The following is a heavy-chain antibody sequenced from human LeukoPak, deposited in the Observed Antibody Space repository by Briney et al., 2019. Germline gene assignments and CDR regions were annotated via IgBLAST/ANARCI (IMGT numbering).Heavy chain of an antibody. V-gene: IGHV1-69*13. J-gene: IGHJ6*03. Sequence: SVKVSCKASGGTFSSYAISWVRQAPGQGLEWMGGIIPIFATTNYAQKFQGRVTITADGSTSTAYMELSSLRSEDTAVYYCARQLERRYYYYVDVWGKGTTVTVSS. CDR1: GGTFSSYA. CDR2: IIPIFATT. D-gene: IGHD1-1*01. CDR3: ARQLERRYYYYVDV.